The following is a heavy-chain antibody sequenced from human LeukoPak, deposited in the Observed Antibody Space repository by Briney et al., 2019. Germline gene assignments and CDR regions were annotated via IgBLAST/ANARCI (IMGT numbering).Heavy chain of an antibody. J-gene: IGHJ4*02. D-gene: IGHD3-9*01. V-gene: IGHV3-11*06. Sequence: AGGSLRLSCAASGFTLSDYYMSWIRQAPGKGLEWVSYISSSSSYTNYADSVKDRFTISRDNSKNTLYLQMNSLRAEDTAVYYCARDYDILTGYYPGDYWGQGPLVTVS. CDR1: GFTLSDYY. CDR3: ARDYDILTGYYPGDY. CDR2: ISSSSSYT.